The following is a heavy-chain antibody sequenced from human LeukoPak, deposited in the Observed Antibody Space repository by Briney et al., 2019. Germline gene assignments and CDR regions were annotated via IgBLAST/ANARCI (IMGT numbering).Heavy chain of an antibody. D-gene: IGHD3-22*01. CDR1: GGSIGSGGYY. CDR3: ARAYDSSGYYFP. CDR2: IYYSGST. V-gene: IGHV4-31*03. Sequence: SQTLSLTCTVSGGSIGSGGYYWSWIRQHPGKGLEWIGYIYYSGSTYYNPSLKSRVTISVDTSKNQFSLKLSSVTAADTAVYYCARAYDSSGYYFPWGQGTLVTVSS. J-gene: IGHJ5*02.